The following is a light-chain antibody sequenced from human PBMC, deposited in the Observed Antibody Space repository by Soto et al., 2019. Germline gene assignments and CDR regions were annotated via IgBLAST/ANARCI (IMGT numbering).Light chain of an antibody. CDR2: DAS. V-gene: IGKV1-5*01. CDR3: QQYNSYSQT. J-gene: IGKJ4*01. CDR1: QSISSW. Sequence: DIQMTQSPSTLSAYVGDRVTITCRASQSISSWLAWYQQKPGKAPKLLIYDASSLESGVPSRFSGSGSGTEFTLTIISLQPDDFATYYCQQYNSYSQTFGGGTKVDIK.